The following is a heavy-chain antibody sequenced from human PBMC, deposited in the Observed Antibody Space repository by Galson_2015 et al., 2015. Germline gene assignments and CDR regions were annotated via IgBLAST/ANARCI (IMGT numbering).Heavy chain of an antibody. Sequence: SLRLSCAASGFTFNNYWVHWVRHAPGKGLVWVSRIKSDGSTTTYADSVKGRFTISRDNAKNTLYLQMNNLRAEDTAVYYCARGYRWGCDYWGQGTLVTVSS. J-gene: IGHJ4*02. V-gene: IGHV3-74*01. CDR2: IKSDGSTT. CDR3: ARGYRWGCDY. D-gene: IGHD2-2*02. CDR1: GFTFNNYW.